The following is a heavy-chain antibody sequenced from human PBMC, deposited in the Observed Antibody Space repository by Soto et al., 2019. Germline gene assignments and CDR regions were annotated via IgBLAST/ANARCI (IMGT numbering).Heavy chain of an antibody. J-gene: IGHJ4*02. V-gene: IGHV3-23*01. D-gene: IGHD7-27*01. CDR2: INTNGNR. Sequence: EVQLLESGGGLVQPGGSLRLSCAASGFPFTSYGVSWVRQAPGKGLEWVSTINTNGNRHYADSVKGRFTISRDSSESMLYLDMNNLRAEYTALYYCARKLGVGHYPFRHWGQGTLVTVSS. CDR1: GFPFTSYG. CDR3: ARKLGVGHYPFRH.